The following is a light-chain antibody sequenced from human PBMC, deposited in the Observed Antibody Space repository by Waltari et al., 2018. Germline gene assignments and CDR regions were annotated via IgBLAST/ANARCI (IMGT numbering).Light chain of an antibody. CDR3: QQSYSIAT. CDR2: VAP. V-gene: IGKV1-39*01. J-gene: IGKJ2*01. Sequence: IQLTQSPSSLSASLGDRVTITCRASQNIDIYLNWYQQRPGKAPNVLISVAPNLRSGVPSRFSGSGSGTVFTLTINNLQPEDFATYYCQQSYSIATFGQGTKLEMK. CDR1: QNIDIY.